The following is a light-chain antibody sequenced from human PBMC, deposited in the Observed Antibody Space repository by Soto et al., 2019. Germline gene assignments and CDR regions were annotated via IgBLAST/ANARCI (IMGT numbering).Light chain of an antibody. CDR3: QQYGSSSWT. J-gene: IGKJ1*01. CDR2: GAS. Sequence: LTQSPCTLSLSPGERATLSCRASQSVSNNYLAWYQQKPGQAPRLLIYGASNRATGIPDRFSGSGSGTDFTLTISRLEPEDFAVYYCQQYGSSSWTFGQGTKVDNK. V-gene: IGKV3-20*01. CDR1: QSVSNNY.